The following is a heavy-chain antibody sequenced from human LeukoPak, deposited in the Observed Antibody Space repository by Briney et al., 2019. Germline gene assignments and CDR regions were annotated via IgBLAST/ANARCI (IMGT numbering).Heavy chain of an antibody. CDR1: GGSIRTSSYY. J-gene: IGHJ5*02. V-gene: IGHV4-39*07. Sequence: SETLSLTCTVAGGSIRTSSYYWGWVRQPPGKGLEWIGSTYYNGSPYYNPSLKSRVSISIDTSKNQLSLRLSSVTAADTAVYYCARHWNYYWFDTWGQGTLVTVSS. CDR2: TYYNGSP. CDR3: ARHWNYYWFDT. D-gene: IGHD1-7*01.